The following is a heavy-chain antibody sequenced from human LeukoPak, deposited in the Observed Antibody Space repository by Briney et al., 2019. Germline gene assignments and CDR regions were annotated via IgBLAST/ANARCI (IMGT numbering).Heavy chain of an antibody. V-gene: IGHV5-51*01. D-gene: IGHD3-16*01. Sequence: GESLKISCKGSGYSFTSYWIGWVRQMPGKGLEWMGIIYPDDYDTRYSPSLQGHLTISVDKAISTAYLQWSSLKASDTAMYYCATSQGGNYFDYWGQGTLVTVSS. CDR3: ATSQGGNYFDY. CDR1: GYSFTSYW. CDR2: IYPDDYDT. J-gene: IGHJ4*02.